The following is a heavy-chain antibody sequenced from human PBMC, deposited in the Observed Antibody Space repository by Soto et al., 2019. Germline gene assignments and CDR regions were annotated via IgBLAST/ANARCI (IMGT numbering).Heavy chain of an antibody. J-gene: IGHJ4*02. CDR2: ISSSSSTI. Sequence: PGGSLRLSCAASGFTLSSYSMNWVRQAPGKGLEWVSCISSSSSTIYYADSVKGRFTISRDNAKNSLYLQMNSLRDEDTAVYYCASLGGSSGYFHFDYWGQGTLVTVSS. D-gene: IGHD3-22*01. V-gene: IGHV3-48*02. CDR1: GFTLSSYS. CDR3: ASLGGSSGYFHFDY.